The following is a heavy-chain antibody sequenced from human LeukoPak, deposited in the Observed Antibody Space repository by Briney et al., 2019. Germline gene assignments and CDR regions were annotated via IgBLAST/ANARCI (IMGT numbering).Heavy chain of an antibody. Sequence: GGSLRLYCAASGFTFISYWMSWVRQAPGKGLEGAANIKQDGREKYYVDSVKGRFTISRDNAKNSLYLQMNSLRAEDTAVYYCAREFKTARGFDYWGQGTLVTVSS. CDR2: IKQDGREK. J-gene: IGHJ4*02. D-gene: IGHD3-10*01. CDR3: AREFKTARGFDY. V-gene: IGHV3-7*03. CDR1: GFTFISYW.